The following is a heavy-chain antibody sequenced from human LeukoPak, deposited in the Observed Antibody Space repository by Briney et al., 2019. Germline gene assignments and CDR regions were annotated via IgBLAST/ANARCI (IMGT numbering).Heavy chain of an antibody. D-gene: IGHD3-3*01. J-gene: IGHJ4*02. V-gene: IGHV1-58*01. CDR3: AASARRFLEWSPPDY. Sequence: SVKVSCKASGFTFTTSAVQWVRQARGQRLEWIGWIVVGSGNTNYAQKFQERVTVTRDKSTSTAYMELSSLRSEDTAVYYCAASARRFLEWSPPDYWGQGTLVTVSS. CDR2: IVVGSGNT. CDR1: GFTFTTSA.